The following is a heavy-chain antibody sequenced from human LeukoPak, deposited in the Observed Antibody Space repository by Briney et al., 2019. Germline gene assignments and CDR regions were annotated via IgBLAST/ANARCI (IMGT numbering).Heavy chain of an antibody. Sequence: GGSLRLSCAASGFTVSSNYMSWVRQAPGKGLEWVSVIYSGGSTYYADSVKGRFTISRDNSKNTLYLQMNSLRAEDTAVYYCARGPKVNYPQYYYGMDVWGQGTTVTVSS. V-gene: IGHV3-53*05. CDR2: IYSGGST. CDR1: GFTVSSNY. CDR3: ARGPKVNYPQYYYGMDV. J-gene: IGHJ6*02. D-gene: IGHD5-24*01.